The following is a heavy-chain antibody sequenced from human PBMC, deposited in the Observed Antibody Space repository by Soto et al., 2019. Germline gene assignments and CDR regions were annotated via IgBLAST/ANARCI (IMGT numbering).Heavy chain of an antibody. CDR1: GGSITIGGYC. CDR3: ARVYNPNYNWNYFDY. D-gene: IGHD1-20*01. Sequence: SETLSLTCTVSGGSITIGGYCWSWIRQPPGQGLEWIGYICHSGNTYYNPSLKSRVTTSLDRSKNQFSLNLSSVTAADTAVYYCARVYNPNYNWNYFDYWGQGTLVTVSS. J-gene: IGHJ4*02. CDR2: ICHSGNT. V-gene: IGHV4-30-2*01.